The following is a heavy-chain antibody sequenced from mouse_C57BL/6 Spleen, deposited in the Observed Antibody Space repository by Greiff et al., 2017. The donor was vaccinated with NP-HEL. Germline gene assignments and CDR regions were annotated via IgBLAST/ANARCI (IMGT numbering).Heavy chain of an antibody. CDR2: ITYDGSST. Sequence: EVKVVESEGGLVQPGSSLKLSCTASGFTFSDYYMAWVRQVPEKGLEWVANITYDGSSTYYLDSLKSRFIISRDNAKNILYLQMSSLKSEDTATYYGARDYYGSSPYFDYWGQGTTLTVSS. D-gene: IGHD1-1*01. CDR3: ARDYYGSSPYFDY. V-gene: IGHV5-16*01. J-gene: IGHJ2*01. CDR1: GFTFSDYY.